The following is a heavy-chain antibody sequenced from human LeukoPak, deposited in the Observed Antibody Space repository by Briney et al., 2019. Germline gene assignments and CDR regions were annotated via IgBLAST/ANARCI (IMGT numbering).Heavy chain of an antibody. CDR2: ISYDGSNK. CDR1: GFTFSSYA. Sequence: SLRLSCAASGFTFSSYAMHWVRQAPGKGLEWVAVISYDGSNKYYADSVKGRFTISRDNSKNTLYLQMNSLRAEDTAVYYCARDGPFDWFHTAAKNYYYYGMDVWGQGTTVTVSS. D-gene: IGHD3-9*01. J-gene: IGHJ6*02. CDR3: ARDGPFDWFHTAAKNYYYYGMDV. V-gene: IGHV3-30*04.